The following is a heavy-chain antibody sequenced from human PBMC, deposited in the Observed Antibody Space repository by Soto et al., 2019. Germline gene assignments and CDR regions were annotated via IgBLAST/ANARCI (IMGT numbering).Heavy chain of an antibody. CDR2: ISGSGGST. J-gene: IGHJ4*02. Sequence: EVQLLESGGGLVQPGGSLRLSCAASGFTFSSYAMRWVRQAPGKGLEGVSAISGSGGSTYYADSVKGRFTISRDNSKNTLYLQMNGLRAEDTAVYYCAKDLVDDSSGYYLPLDYWGPGTLVTVSS. V-gene: IGHV3-23*01. CDR3: AKDLVDDSSGYYLPLDY. D-gene: IGHD3-22*01. CDR1: GFTFSSYA.